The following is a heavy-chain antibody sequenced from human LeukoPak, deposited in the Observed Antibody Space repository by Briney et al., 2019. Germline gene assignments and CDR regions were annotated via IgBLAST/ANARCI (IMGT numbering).Heavy chain of an antibody. CDR1: GFIFSSYA. J-gene: IGHJ4*02. CDR3: AKARGEQNGGSNY. Sequence: GGSLRLSCATSGFIFSSYAMSWVRQAPGRGLEWVPSISGSGGSIYYADSVKGRFTISRDNSKNTLYLQMNSLRAEDTAVYYCAKARGEQNGGSNYWGQGTQVIVSS. D-gene: IGHD2-15*01. CDR2: ISGSGGSI. V-gene: IGHV3-23*01.